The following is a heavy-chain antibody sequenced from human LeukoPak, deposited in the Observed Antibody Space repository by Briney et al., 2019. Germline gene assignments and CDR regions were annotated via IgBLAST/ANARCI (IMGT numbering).Heavy chain of an antibody. V-gene: IGHV3-9*01. CDR3: AKAYSEAGGAFDI. D-gene: IGHD2-8*02. J-gene: IGHJ3*02. CDR2: ISWNSGSI. CDR1: GFSFADYA. Sequence: GGSLRLSCAASGFSFADYAMHWVRQAPGEGLEWVSGISWNSGSIGYADSVKGRFPISRDNAKNSLYLQMNSLRAEDTALYYCAKAYSEAGGAFDIWGQGTMVTVSS.